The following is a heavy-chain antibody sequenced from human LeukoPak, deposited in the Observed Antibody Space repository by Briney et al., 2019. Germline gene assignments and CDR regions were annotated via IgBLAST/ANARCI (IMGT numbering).Heavy chain of an antibody. J-gene: IGHJ4*02. CDR2: IWCDESKK. D-gene: IGHD4-17*01. Sequence: PGRPLRLSCAASGFIFSNYGMHWVRQAPGKGLEWVAVIWCDESKKYYVDSVKGRFTISRDTSENTLYLQMNSLRAEDTAVYYCARDRTPGAHGDYTALAYWGQGALGTVSS. CDR3: ARDRTPGAHGDYTALAY. CDR1: GFIFSNYG. V-gene: IGHV3-33*01.